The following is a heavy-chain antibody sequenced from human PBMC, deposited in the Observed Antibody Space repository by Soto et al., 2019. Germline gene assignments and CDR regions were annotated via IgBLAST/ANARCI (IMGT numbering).Heavy chain of an antibody. Sequence: LRLSCAASGFTFSDYYMSWIRQAPGKGLEWVSYISSSSGRTIYYADSVKGRFTISRDNAKNSLYLQMNSLRAEDTAVYYCARRPSSSSGFDYWGQGTLVTVSS. CDR3: ARRPSSSSGFDY. V-gene: IGHV3-11*01. D-gene: IGHD6-6*01. CDR1: GFTFSDYY. J-gene: IGHJ4*02. CDR2: ISSSSGRTI.